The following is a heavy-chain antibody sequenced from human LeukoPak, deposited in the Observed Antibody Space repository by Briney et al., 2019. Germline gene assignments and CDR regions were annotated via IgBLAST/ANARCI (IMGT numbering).Heavy chain of an antibody. CDR3: ARDAWGYSYGQVDY. V-gene: IGHV3-21*01. CDR2: ISSSSSYI. D-gene: IGHD5-18*01. Sequence: GGSLRLSCAASGFTFSSYSMNWVRQAPGKGLEWVSSISSSSSYIYYADSVKGRFTISRDNAKNSLYLQMNSLRAEDTAAYYCARDAWGYSYGQVDYWGQGTLVTVSS. CDR1: GFTFSSYS. J-gene: IGHJ4*02.